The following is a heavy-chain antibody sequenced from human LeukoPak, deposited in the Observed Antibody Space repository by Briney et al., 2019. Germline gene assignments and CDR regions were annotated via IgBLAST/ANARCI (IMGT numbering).Heavy chain of an antibody. V-gene: IGHV3-74*01. J-gene: IGHJ4*02. CDR2: ISSGGSTT. CDR1: GFTFSSYA. CDR3: ARDILAVEKNDY. D-gene: IGHD2-2*01. Sequence: PGGSLRLSCAASGFTFSSYAMHWVRQAPGKGLVWVSRISSGGSTTDYAASVQGRFTISRDNAENTLYLQMNSLRAEDTAVYYCARDILAVEKNDYWGQGTLVTVSS.